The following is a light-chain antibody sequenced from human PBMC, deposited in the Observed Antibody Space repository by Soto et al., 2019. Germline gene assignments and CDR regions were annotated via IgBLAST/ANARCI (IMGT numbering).Light chain of an antibody. CDR2: DAS. CDR1: QSVSSSY. J-gene: IGKJ4*01. CDR3: QQYGSSPLT. V-gene: IGKV3-20*01. Sequence: EIVLTQSPGTLSLSPGERATLSCRASQSVSSSYLAWYQQKPGQAPRLLIYDASSRATGIPDTFTGSGSGTDFTLTIRRLEPEDFAVYYCQQYGSSPLTFGGGTRVEIK.